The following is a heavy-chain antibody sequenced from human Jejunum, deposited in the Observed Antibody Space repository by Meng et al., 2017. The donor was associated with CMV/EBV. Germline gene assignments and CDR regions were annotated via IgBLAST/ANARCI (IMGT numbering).Heavy chain of an antibody. V-gene: IGHV4-34*01. CDR1: GWSFSSYY. CDR3: ARGGGDPIRGVLPFDY. D-gene: IGHD2-21*01. Sequence: QVQLPQWGAGRLKLSGTLSLTCGGYGWSFSSYYWSWIRQPPGKGLEWIAEINHSGSTNYNPSLKSRVTISLDTSNSHFSLKLTSVTAADTAVYFCARGGGDPIRGVLPFDYWGQGTLVTVSS. CDR2: INHSGST. J-gene: IGHJ4*02.